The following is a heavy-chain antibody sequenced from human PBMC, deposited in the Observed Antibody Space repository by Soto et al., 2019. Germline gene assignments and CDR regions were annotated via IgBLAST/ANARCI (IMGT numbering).Heavy chain of an antibody. CDR2: INPISGGT. V-gene: IGHV1-2*02. Sequence: ASVKVSCKTSGYTFTGHHIHWVRQAPGQGLEWMGWINPISGGTRYREKFQGRVSITRDKSSSTAYMELSSLTSDDSAVYYCAKDGRHCSGGSCPQGHWGQGTLVTVSS. CDR1: GYTFTGHH. CDR3: AKDGRHCSGGSCPQGH. D-gene: IGHD2-15*01. J-gene: IGHJ4*02.